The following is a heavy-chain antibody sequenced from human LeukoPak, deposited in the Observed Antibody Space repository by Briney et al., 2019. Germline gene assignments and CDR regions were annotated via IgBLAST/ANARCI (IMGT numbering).Heavy chain of an antibody. J-gene: IGHJ4*02. Sequence: GRSLRLSCAASGFTFSSYSMNWVRQAPGKGLEWVSSISSSSSYIYYADSVKGRFTISRDNAKNSLYLQMNSLRAEDTAVYYCARQYYDSSGLDYWGQGTLVTVSS. D-gene: IGHD3-22*01. V-gene: IGHV3-21*01. CDR1: GFTFSSYS. CDR2: ISSSSSYI. CDR3: ARQYYDSSGLDY.